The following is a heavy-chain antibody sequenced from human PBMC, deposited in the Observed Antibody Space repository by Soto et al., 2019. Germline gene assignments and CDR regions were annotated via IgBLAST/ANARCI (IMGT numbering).Heavy chain of an antibody. CDR3: GSVRPSGYVLS. CDR2: VYFSGNT. CDR1: GGSLSSYY. V-gene: IGHV4-59*01. J-gene: IGHJ5*02. D-gene: IGHD6-25*01. Sequence: KTSETLSLTCTVSGGSLSSYYWTWNRQSPGKGLEWIGYVYFSGNTNYNPSLKSQVTISIDTSKNQFSLRLASVTAADTSFYYCGSVRPSGYVLSWGPGTLVTVSS.